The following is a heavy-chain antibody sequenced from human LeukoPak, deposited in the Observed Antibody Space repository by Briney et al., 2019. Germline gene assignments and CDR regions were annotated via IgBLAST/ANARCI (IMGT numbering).Heavy chain of an antibody. CDR1: GYTFTTYD. Sequence: ASVKVSCKASGYTFTTYDINWVRQATRQGLEWMGWMNPNSANTGYAQKFQGRVTITRYTSISTAYMELNSLRSDDTAVYYCARARLVRGPVTPLYYFDYWGQGVLVTVSS. D-gene: IGHD2-8*02. J-gene: IGHJ4*02. CDR2: MNPNSANT. CDR3: ARARLVRGPVTPLYYFDY. V-gene: IGHV1-8*01.